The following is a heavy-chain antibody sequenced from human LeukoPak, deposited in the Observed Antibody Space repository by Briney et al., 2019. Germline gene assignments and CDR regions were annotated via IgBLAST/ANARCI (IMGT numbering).Heavy chain of an antibody. Sequence: SETLSLTCTVSGDSISSSGYYWGWIRQPPGKGLEWIGIIHFSGTTYYNPSLKSRVTISVDTSKNQFSLKLTSVTAADTAVYYCARFRGVVSSSLLDFWGQGTLVTVSS. CDR3: ARFRGVVSSSLLDF. CDR1: GDSISSSGYY. J-gene: IGHJ4*02. CDR2: IHFSGTT. D-gene: IGHD3-10*01. V-gene: IGHV4-39*01.